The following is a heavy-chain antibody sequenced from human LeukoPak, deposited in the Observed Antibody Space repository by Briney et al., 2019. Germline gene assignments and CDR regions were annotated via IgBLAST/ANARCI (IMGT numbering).Heavy chain of an antibody. J-gene: IGHJ4*02. CDR3: ATVSGGSYSGLFDY. Sequence: GASVKVSCKASGGTFSSYAISWVRQAPGQGLEWMGGIIPIFGTANYAQKFQGRVTITTDESTSTAYMELSSLRSEDTAVYYCATVSGGSYSGLFDYWGQGTLVTVSS. V-gene: IGHV1-69*05. CDR1: GGTFSSYA. CDR2: IIPIFGTA. D-gene: IGHD1-26*01.